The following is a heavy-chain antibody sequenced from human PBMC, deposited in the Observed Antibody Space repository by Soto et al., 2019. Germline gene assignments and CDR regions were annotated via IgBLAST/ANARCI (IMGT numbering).Heavy chain of an antibody. CDR3: ARHSPHGGNRVVVVADPSYGFDP. D-gene: IGHD2-15*01. CDR1: GASISSGVDY. V-gene: IGHV4-31*03. Sequence: SETLSLTCTVSGASISSGVDYWSWLRQDPGKGLEWIGYIYHSGNTYYNPSLKSRLTISADTSKNEFSLKLSSVTAADTAVYYCARHSPHGGNRVVVVADPSYGFDPWGQGTLVTVSS. J-gene: IGHJ5*02. CDR2: IYHSGNT.